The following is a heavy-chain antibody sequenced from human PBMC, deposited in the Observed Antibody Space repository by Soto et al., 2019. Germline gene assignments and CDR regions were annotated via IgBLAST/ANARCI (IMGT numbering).Heavy chain of an antibody. V-gene: IGHV4-59*01. Sequence: SETLSLTCTVSGGSISSYYWSWIRQPPGKGLEWIGYIYYSGSTNYNPSLKSRVTISVDTSKNQFSLKLSSVTAADTAVYYCAREKVFWSGYSRYFDYWGQGTLVTVSS. D-gene: IGHD3-3*01. CDR1: GGSISSYY. CDR3: AREKVFWSGYSRYFDY. J-gene: IGHJ4*02. CDR2: IYYSGST.